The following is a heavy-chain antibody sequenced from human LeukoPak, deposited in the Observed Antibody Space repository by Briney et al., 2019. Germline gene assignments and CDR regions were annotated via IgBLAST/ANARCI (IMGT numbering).Heavy chain of an antibody. V-gene: IGHV3-33*08. CDR3: ANHAFDI. J-gene: IGHJ3*02. Sequence: GGSLRLSCAASGFTFSSYGMHWVRQAPGKGLEWVAVIWYGGSNKYYADSVKGRFTISRDNSKNTLYLQMNSLRAEDTAVYYCANHAFDIWGQGTMVTVSS. CDR2: IWYGGSNK. CDR1: GFTFSSYG.